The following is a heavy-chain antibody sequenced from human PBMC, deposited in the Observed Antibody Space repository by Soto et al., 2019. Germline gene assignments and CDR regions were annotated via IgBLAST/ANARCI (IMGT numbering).Heavy chain of an antibody. CDR2: ILYDGSKK. CDR1: GFTFSSYG. V-gene: IGHV3-30*18. J-gene: IGHJ6*02. D-gene: IGHD6-19*01. CDR3: VKDGSSGWPYFDDMDV. Sequence: RLSCAASGFTFSSYGMHWVRQAPGKGLEWVAVILYDGSKKYYADSVKGRFTISRDNSKNTLYLQMSSLRAEDTALYFCVKDGSSGWPYFDDMDVWGQGTTVTVSS.